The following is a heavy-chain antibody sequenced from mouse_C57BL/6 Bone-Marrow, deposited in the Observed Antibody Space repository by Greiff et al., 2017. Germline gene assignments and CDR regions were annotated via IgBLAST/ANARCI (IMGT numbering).Heavy chain of an antibody. V-gene: IGHV14-2*01. J-gene: IGHJ1*03. CDR3: AYYYSNYGWYFDV. CDR2: IDPEDGET. Sequence: EVKLQESGAELVKPGASVKLSCTASGFNITDYYMHWVKQRTEQGLEWIGRIDPEDGETKYAPKFQGKATITADTSSNTAYLQLSSLTSEDTAVYYCAYYYSNYGWYFDVWGTGTTVTVSS. CDR1: GFNITDYY. D-gene: IGHD2-5*01.